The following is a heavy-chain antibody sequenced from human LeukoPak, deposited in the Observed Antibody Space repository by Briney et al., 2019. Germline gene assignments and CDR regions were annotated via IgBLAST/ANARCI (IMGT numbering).Heavy chain of an antibody. CDR2: IYSGGST. Sequence: GGSLRLSCAASGFTVSSNYMSWVRQAPGRGLEWVSVIYSGGSTYYAGSVKGRFTISRDNSKNTLYLQMNSLRAEDTAVYYCARSPELYYYDSSGYYSYFDYWGQGTLVTVSS. CDR1: GFTVSSNY. D-gene: IGHD3-22*01. V-gene: IGHV3-53*01. J-gene: IGHJ4*02. CDR3: ARSPELYYYDSSGYYSYFDY.